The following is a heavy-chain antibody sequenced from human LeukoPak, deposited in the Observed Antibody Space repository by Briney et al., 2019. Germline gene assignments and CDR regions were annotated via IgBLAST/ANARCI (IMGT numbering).Heavy chain of an antibody. CDR1: GFTFSSYW. V-gene: IGHV3-74*01. J-gene: IGHJ4*02. Sequence: GGSLRLSCAASGFTFSSYWMHWVRQSPGKGLVWVSRIHSDGSSTTHADSVQGRFTVSRDDAKNTLYLQMNSLRAEDTAVYYCARGDTPMAPFDYWGQGTLVTVSS. CDR3: ARGDTPMAPFDY. D-gene: IGHD5-18*01. CDR2: IHSDGSST.